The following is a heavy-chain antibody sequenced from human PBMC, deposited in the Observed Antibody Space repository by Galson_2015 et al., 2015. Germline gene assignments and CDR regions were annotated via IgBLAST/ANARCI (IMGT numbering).Heavy chain of an antibody. Sequence: SLRLSCAASGFTFSTYAIHWVRQAPGKGLEWVAVIQSDGNKRYSTDSVRGRFTISRDNSKNTVSLQMDSLRVEDTAIYYCARDGGPATGGLDCHYWGQGTRVTVSS. CDR1: GFTFSTYA. CDR2: IQSDGNKR. D-gene: IGHD2-21*02. CDR3: ARDGGPATGGLDCHY. V-gene: IGHV3-30*07. J-gene: IGHJ4*02.